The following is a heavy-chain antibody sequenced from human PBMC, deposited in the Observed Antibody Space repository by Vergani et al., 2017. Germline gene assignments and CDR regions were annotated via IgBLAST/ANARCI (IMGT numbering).Heavy chain of an antibody. V-gene: IGHV3-48*01. CDR2: ISSSSSTI. D-gene: IGHD6-13*01. CDR3: ARGPNPSLSGGSSWSHSWARKTNNGFDP. CDR1: GFTFSSYS. Sequence: EVQLVESGGGLVQPGGSLRLSCAASGFTFSSYSMNWVRQAPGKGLEWVSYISSSSSTIYYADSVKGRFTISRDNAKNSLYLQMNSLRAEDTAVYYCARGPNPSLSGGSSWSHSWARKTNNGFDPWGQGTLVTVSS. J-gene: IGHJ5*02.